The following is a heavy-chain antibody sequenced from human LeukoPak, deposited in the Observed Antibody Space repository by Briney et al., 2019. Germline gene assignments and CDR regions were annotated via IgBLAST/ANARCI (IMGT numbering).Heavy chain of an antibody. D-gene: IGHD3-16*01. Sequence: PGGSLRLSCAASGFTFSSQAMSWVRQAPGEGLEWLSAVSGSGGSTYYADSVKGRFTISRDNSKNSLFLQMSSLRAEDTAVYYCATVAYFYASFWGQGTLVTVSS. V-gene: IGHV3-23*01. CDR1: GFTFSSQA. CDR3: ATVAYFYASF. CDR2: VSGSGGST. J-gene: IGHJ4*02.